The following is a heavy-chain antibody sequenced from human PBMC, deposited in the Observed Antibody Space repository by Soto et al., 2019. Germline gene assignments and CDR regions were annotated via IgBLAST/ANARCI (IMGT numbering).Heavy chain of an antibody. D-gene: IGHD4-17*01. J-gene: IGHJ4*02. Sequence: QVQLQESGPGLVKPSQTLSLTCTVSGGSISSGDYYWSWIRQPPGKGLEWIGYIYYSGSTYYNPSLTSRVTISVDTSKNQFSLKLSSVTAADTAVYYCARDVTTVTTPGHYFDYWGQGTLVTVSS. CDR2: IYYSGST. CDR3: ARDVTTVTTPGHYFDY. V-gene: IGHV4-30-4*01. CDR1: GGSISSGDYY.